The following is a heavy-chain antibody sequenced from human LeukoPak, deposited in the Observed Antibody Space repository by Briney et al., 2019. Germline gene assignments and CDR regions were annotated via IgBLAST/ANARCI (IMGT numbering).Heavy chain of an antibody. CDR3: ARATNWGYAFDI. CDR2: INTDGSDT. Sequence: GGSLRLSCAASGFTFSNFWMNWVRQAPGKGLVWVSRINTDGSDTGYADSVRGRFTVSRDNAKGTLYLQMNSLRAEDTAVYYCARATNWGYAFDIWGQGTVVTVSS. CDR1: GFTFSNFW. D-gene: IGHD7-27*01. J-gene: IGHJ3*02. V-gene: IGHV3-74*01.